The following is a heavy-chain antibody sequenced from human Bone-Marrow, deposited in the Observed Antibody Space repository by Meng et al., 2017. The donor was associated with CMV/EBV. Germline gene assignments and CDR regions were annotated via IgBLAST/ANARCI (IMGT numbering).Heavy chain of an antibody. V-gene: IGHV3-23*01. CDR2: ITNGGSGT. J-gene: IGHJ4*02. CDR3: AKRDSAWYSDD. D-gene: IGHD6-19*01. CDR1: GFTFSSYA. Sequence: GESLKISCATSGFTFSSYAMNWVRQAPGKGLEWVSSITNGGSGTYYADSVKGRFTISRDNSKNTLYLQMNSLRAEDTAVYYCAKRDSAWYSDDWGQGTLVTVSS.